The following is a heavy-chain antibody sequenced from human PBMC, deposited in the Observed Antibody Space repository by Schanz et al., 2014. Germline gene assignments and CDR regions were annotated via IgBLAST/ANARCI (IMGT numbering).Heavy chain of an antibody. Sequence: VQLVESGGGLVQPGGSLRLSCAASGITLSGYGLHWVRQAPGKGLEWVGFISFDGRNTGYAHSVKGRFTISRDNANNSLFLRMNSLRAEDTAVYYCASDYNYFETEAPWGQGTLXTVSS. D-gene: IGHD3-16*01. CDR3: ASDYNYFETEAP. CDR1: GITLSGYG. J-gene: IGHJ5*02. V-gene: IGHV3-30*03. CDR2: ISFDGRNT.